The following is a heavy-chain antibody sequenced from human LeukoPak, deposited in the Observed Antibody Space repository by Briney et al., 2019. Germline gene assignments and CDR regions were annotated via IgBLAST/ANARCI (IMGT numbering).Heavy chain of an antibody. J-gene: IGHJ6*03. Sequence: HPGGSLRLSCAASGFTVSGNYMAWVRQAPGKGLEWVSVLYSSGTTHYADSVKGRFTISRDNSKNTLYLQMNSLRAEDTAVYYCARRADINYFYMDVWGKGTTVTVSS. CDR1: GFTVSGNY. CDR2: LYSSGTT. CDR3: ARRADINYFYMDV. V-gene: IGHV3-66*02.